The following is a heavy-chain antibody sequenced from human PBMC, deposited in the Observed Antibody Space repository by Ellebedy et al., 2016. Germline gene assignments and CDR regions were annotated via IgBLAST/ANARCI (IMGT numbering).Heavy chain of an antibody. CDR1: GFTFSSYS. V-gene: IGHV3-48*04. J-gene: IGHJ5*02. CDR3: ARKGCTDYYDSSGYSCWFDP. Sequence: GGSLRLSXAASGFTFSSYSMNWVRQAPGKGLEWVSYISSSSSTIYYADSVKGRFTISRDNAKNSLYLQMNSLRAEDTAVYYCARKGCTDYYDSSGYSCWFDPWGQGTLVTVSS. D-gene: IGHD3-22*01. CDR2: ISSSSSTI.